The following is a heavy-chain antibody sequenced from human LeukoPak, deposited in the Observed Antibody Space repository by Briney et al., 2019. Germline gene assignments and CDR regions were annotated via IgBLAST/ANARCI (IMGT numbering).Heavy chain of an antibody. D-gene: IGHD3-22*01. CDR3: ARGDYYDSSGYYYVLKL. J-gene: IGHJ4*02. V-gene: IGHV1-2*02. Sequence: ASVKVSCKASGYTFTGYYMHWVRQAPGQGLEWMGWITPNSGGTNYAQKFQGRVTMTRDTAISTAYMELSRLRSEDTAVYYCARGDYYDSSGYYYVLKLWGQGTLVTVSS. CDR1: GYTFTGYY. CDR2: ITPNSGGT.